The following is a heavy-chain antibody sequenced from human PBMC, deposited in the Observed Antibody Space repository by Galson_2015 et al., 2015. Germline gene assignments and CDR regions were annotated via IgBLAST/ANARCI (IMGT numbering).Heavy chain of an antibody. Sequence: SLRLSCAASGFTVSSNFMTWVRQAPGKGLERVSVIYSGGSTYYAESVKDRFTISRDNSKNTLYLQMNSLRAEDAAVYYCARGLQAGNTGRHMDVWGKGTAVTVSS. CDR1: GFTVSSNF. CDR3: ARGLQAGNTGRHMDV. CDR2: IYSGGST. D-gene: IGHD1/OR15-1a*01. V-gene: IGHV3-53*01. J-gene: IGHJ6*03.